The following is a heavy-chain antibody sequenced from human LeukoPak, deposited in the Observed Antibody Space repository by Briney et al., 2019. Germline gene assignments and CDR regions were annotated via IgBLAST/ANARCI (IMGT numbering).Heavy chain of an antibody. Sequence: GGSLRLSCAASGFTFNTYAMSWVRQAPGKGLEWVSTITGSGGSTDYADSVKGRFTISRDNSKNTLYLQMNSLRAEDTAVYYCAKPYGGSYTYFDYWGQGTLVTVSS. D-gene: IGHD1-26*01. CDR3: AKPYGGSYTYFDY. CDR2: ITGSGGST. J-gene: IGHJ4*02. V-gene: IGHV3-23*01. CDR1: GFTFNTYA.